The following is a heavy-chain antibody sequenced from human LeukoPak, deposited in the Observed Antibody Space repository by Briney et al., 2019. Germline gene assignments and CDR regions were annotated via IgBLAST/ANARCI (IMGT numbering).Heavy chain of an antibody. J-gene: IGHJ5*02. V-gene: IGHV3-21*01. CDR1: GFTFSSYS. CDR2: ISSSCSYI. D-gene: IGHD2-2*01. Sequence: GGSLRLSCAASGFTFSSYSMNWVRQAPGKGLEWVSSISSSCSYIYYADSVKGRFTISRDNAKNSLYLQMNSLRAEDTAVYYCARWVPAAIGWFDPWGQGTLDTVSS. CDR3: ARWVPAAIGWFDP.